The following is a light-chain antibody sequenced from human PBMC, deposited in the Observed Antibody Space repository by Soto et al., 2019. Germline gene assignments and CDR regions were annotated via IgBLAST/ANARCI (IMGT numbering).Light chain of an antibody. J-gene: IGKJ4*01. Sequence: IQLTQSPSSLSASVGDRVTITCRGSQGISSYLAWFQQKPGEAPKLLIYAASTLQSGVPSRFSGSGSGTAFTLTISSLQPEDFATYYCQQLNSYPLTFGGGTKVEIK. CDR1: QGISSY. CDR2: AAS. CDR3: QQLNSYPLT. V-gene: IGKV1-9*01.